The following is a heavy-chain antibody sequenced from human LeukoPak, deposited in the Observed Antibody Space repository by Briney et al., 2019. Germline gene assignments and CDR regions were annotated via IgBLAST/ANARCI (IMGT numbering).Heavy chain of an antibody. J-gene: IGHJ4*02. CDR3: ARDRRNYDFWSGYPDY. D-gene: IGHD3-3*01. CDR2: ISPNNGDT. V-gene: IGHV1-2*02. CDR1: GYTFTGYY. Sequence: ASVKVSCKASGYTFTGYYMHWVRQAPGQGLEWMGWISPNNGDTNYAQKFQGRVTMTRDTSISTAYMELSRLRSDDTAVYYCARDRRNYDFWSGYPDYWGQGTLVTVSS.